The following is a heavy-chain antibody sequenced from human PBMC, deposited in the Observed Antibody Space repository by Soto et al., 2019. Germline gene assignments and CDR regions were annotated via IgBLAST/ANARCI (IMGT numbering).Heavy chain of an antibody. V-gene: IGHV3-23*01. CDR3: ANGDCSGGSCYDY. D-gene: IGHD2-15*01. J-gene: IGHJ4*02. Sequence: GGSLRLSCAASGFTFSRYAMSWVRQAPGKGLEWVSAISGSGGSTYYADSVKGRFTISRDNSKNTLYLQMNSLRAEDTAVYYCANGDCSGGSCYDYWGQGTLVTVSS. CDR2: ISGSGGST. CDR1: GFTFSRYA.